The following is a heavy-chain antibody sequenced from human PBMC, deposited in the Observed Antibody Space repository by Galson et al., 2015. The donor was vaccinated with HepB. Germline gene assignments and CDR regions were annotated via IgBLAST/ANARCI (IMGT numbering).Heavy chain of an antibody. Sequence: SLRLSCAASGFTVSSNYMSWVRQAPGKGLEWVSVIYSGGSTYYADSVKGRFTISRDNSKNTLYLQMNSLRAEDTAVYYCASYGYDYVWGSYRSDYWGQGTLVTVSS. V-gene: IGHV3-66*01. CDR2: IYSGGST. CDR3: ASYGYDYVWGSYRSDY. J-gene: IGHJ4*02. CDR1: GFTVSSNY. D-gene: IGHD3-16*02.